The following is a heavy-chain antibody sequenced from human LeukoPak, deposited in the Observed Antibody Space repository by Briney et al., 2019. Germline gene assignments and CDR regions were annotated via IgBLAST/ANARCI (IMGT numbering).Heavy chain of an antibody. J-gene: IGHJ3*02. D-gene: IGHD3-22*01. V-gene: IGHV4-39*07. CDR3: ARRVTITMLVAPGAFDI. CDR1: GGSISSSRYY. CDR2: IYYDGTP. Sequence: PSETLSLTCTVSGGSISSSRYYWGWIRQPPGKGLEWIGNIYYDGTPYYSPSLTSRVTISVDTSKNQFSLRLSSVAAADTAVYYCARRVTITMLVAPGAFDIWGQGTMVTASS.